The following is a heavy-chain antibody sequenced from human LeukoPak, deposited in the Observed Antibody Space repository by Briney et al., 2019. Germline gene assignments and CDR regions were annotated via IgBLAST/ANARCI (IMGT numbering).Heavy chain of an antibody. V-gene: IGHV3-33*01. Sequence: GRSLRLSCAASGFTFSSYGMHWVRQAPGKGLEWVAVIWYDGSNKYYADSVKGRFTISRDNSKNTLYLQMNSLRAEDTAVYYCARAAESGSYYHIDYWGQGTLVTVSS. D-gene: IGHD1-26*01. CDR3: ARAAESGSYYHIDY. CDR2: IWYDGSNK. CDR1: GFTFSSYG. J-gene: IGHJ4*02.